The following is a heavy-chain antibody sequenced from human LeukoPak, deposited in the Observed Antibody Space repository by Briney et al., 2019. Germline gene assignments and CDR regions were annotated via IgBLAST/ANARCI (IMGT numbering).Heavy chain of an antibody. D-gene: IGHD2/OR15-2a*01. CDR3: ARRQAVNSVMTSANWFDP. Sequence: SETLSLTCAVSGGSISSSNWWSWVRQPPGKGLEWIGEIYHSGSTNYNPSLKSRVTISVDTSKNQFSLNLSSVTAADTAVYYCARRQAVNSVMTSANWFDPWGQGTLVTVSS. CDR2: IYHSGST. J-gene: IGHJ5*02. V-gene: IGHV4-4*02. CDR1: GGSISSSNW.